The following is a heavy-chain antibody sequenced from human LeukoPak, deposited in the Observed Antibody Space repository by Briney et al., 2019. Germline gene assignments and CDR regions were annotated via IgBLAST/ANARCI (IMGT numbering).Heavy chain of an antibody. Sequence: SETLSLTCAVSGGSISSSNWWSWVRQPPGKGLEWIGEIYHSGSTNYNPPLKSRVTISVDKSRNQFSLKLSSVTAADTAVYYCARLITMVRGVIITWFDPWGQGTLVTVSS. CDR2: IYHSGST. CDR1: GGSISSSNW. J-gene: IGHJ5*02. CDR3: ARLITMVRGVIITWFDP. V-gene: IGHV4-4*02. D-gene: IGHD3-10*01.